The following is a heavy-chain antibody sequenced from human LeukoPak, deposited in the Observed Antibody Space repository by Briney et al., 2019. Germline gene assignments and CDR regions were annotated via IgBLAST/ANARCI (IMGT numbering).Heavy chain of an antibody. D-gene: IGHD5-18*01. CDR1: GFTFSSYS. CDR3: ARDEEDTATVTRYFDY. V-gene: IGHV3-21*01. CDR2: ISSSSSYI. Sequence: GGSLRLSCAASGFTFSSYSMNWVRQAPGKGLEWVSSISSSSSYIYYADSVKGRFTISRDNAKNSLYLQMNSLRAEDTAVYYCARDEEDTATVTRYFDYWGQGTLVTVSS. J-gene: IGHJ4*02.